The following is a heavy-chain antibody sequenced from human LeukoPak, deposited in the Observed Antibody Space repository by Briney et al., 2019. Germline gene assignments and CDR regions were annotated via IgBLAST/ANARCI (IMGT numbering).Heavy chain of an antibody. J-gene: IGHJ4*02. Sequence: PGGSLRLSCAASGFTFSRFWMHWVRQAPGKGLGWVSRISSDGSNTNYADSVKGRFTISRDNAKNTLYLQMDSLTGDDTAVYYCASRNFGSSPFDYWGQGTLVTVSS. V-gene: IGHV3-74*01. CDR1: GFTFSRFW. D-gene: IGHD3-10*01. CDR3: ASRNFGSSPFDY. CDR2: ISSDGSNT.